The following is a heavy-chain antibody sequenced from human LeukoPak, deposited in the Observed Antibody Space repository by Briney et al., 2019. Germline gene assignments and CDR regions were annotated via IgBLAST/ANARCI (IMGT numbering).Heavy chain of an antibody. D-gene: IGHD2-8*01. CDR3: AKGGRGNGEVY. CDR2: IKQDGSEK. CDR1: GFTFSSYW. V-gene: IGHV3-7*01. Sequence: GGSLRLSCAVSGFTFSSYWMNCVREAPGKGLEWVANIKQDGSEKNYVDSVKGRFTISRDNAKSSLFLQMNDLRAEDTAVYYCAKGGRGNGEVYWGQGTLVTVSS. J-gene: IGHJ4*02.